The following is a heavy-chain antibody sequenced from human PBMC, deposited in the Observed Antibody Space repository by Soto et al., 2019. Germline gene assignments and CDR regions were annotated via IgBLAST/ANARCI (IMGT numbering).Heavy chain of an antibody. D-gene: IGHD3-10*01. J-gene: IGHJ4*02. Sequence: ASVKVSCKASGYTFSSYGISWVRQAPGQGLEWMGWISGYNGHTNYAQKFQGRVIMTTDTSTSTAYMELRSLRSDDTAVYYCARGLNYGSGDYWGQGTLVTVSS. CDR1: GYTFSSYG. CDR3: ARGLNYGSGDY. CDR2: ISGYNGHT. V-gene: IGHV1-18*01.